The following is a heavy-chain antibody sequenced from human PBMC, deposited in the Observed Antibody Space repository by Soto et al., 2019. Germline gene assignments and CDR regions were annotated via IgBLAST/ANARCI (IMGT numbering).Heavy chain of an antibody. CDR3: ARHKDTSSRYLLPDF. D-gene: IGHD6-13*01. CDR2: IYYSGNA. V-gene: IGHV4-39*01. J-gene: IGHJ4*02. Sequence: SETLSLSCPFSGCSISSGSYYWGWVRQPPGKWLEWIGSIYYSGNAYYNPSLKSRVAVSVDTSKNQFSLKVTSVTATDTAVYYCARHKDTSSRYLLPDFWGQGTLVTVSS. CDR1: GCSISSGSYY.